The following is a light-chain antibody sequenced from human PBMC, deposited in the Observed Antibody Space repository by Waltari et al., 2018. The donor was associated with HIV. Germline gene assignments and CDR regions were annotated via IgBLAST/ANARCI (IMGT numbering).Light chain of an antibody. Sequence: DIVMTQSPDSLVVSLGERATINCKSSQSVLYSSNNKNYLAWYQQKPGQPPKLLIYWASTRESGVPDRFGGSGSGTDFTLTISSLQAEDVAVYYCQQYYSTPRTFGQGTKVEIK. CDR1: QSVLYSSNNKNY. CDR3: QQYYSTPRT. J-gene: IGKJ1*01. CDR2: WAS. V-gene: IGKV4-1*01.